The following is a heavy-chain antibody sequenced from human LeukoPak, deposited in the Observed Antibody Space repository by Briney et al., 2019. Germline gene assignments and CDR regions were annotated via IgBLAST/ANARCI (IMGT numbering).Heavy chain of an antibody. CDR1: GFTFSSYA. CDR3: TRVLYSSGWYGDHY. D-gene: IGHD6-19*01. CDR2: ISGSGGST. J-gene: IGHJ4*02. Sequence: PGGSLRLSCAASGFTFSSYAMSWVRQAPGKGLEWVSAISGSGGSTYYADSVKGRSTISRDNSKNTLFLQMNSLRAEDTAVYYCTRVLYSSGWYGDHYWGQGTLVTVSS. V-gene: IGHV3-23*01.